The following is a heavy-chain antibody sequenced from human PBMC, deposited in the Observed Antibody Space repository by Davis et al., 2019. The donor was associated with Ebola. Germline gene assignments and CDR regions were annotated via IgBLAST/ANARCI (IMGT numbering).Heavy chain of an antibody. CDR1: GYTYTSYG. Sequence: ASVKVSCKASGYTYTSYGISWVRQPHGQGLEWMGWISGYNGHTDYSQKFQGRVTMTTDTSTTSAYMEMRSLRSDDKAMYYCAREGVVASPLKGYNDYWGQGTLVTVSS. CDR3: AREGVVASPLKGYNDY. D-gene: IGHD2-15*01. CDR2: ISGYNGHT. V-gene: IGHV1-18*01. J-gene: IGHJ4*02.